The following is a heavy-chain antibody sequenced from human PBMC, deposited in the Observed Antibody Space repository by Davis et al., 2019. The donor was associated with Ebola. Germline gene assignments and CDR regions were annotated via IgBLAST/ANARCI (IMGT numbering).Heavy chain of an antibody. J-gene: IGHJ5*02. D-gene: IGHD2-15*01. CDR3: TRGIARRRSGSWFDP. Sequence: AASVKVSCKASGGTFSSYAINWVRQAPGQGLEWMGWMNPNSGNTGYAQKFQGRVTMTRNTSISTAYMELSSLRSEDTAVYYCTRGIARRRSGSWFDPWGQGTPVTVSS. CDR1: GGTFSSYA. CDR2: MNPNSGNT. V-gene: IGHV1-8*02.